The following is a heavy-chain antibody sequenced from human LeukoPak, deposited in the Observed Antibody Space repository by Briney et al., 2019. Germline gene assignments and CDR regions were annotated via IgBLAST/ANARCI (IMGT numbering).Heavy chain of an antibody. CDR2: ISSSSSTI. V-gene: IGHV3-48*01. CDR3: ARGRHDAFDI. Sequence: PGGSLRLSCAASGFTFSSYSMNWVRQAPGKGLEWVSYISSSSSTIYYADSVKGRFTISRDNAKNSLYLQMNSLRAEDTAVYYCARGRHDAFDIWGQGTMVTVSS. CDR1: GFTFSSYS. J-gene: IGHJ3*02.